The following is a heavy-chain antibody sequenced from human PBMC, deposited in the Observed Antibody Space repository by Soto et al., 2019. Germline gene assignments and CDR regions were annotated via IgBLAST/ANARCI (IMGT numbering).Heavy chain of an antibody. Sequence: GGSLILSCAASGFTFNTYSMNWVRQAPGKGLEWVSFISSNSIFIYYADSVKGRFTISRDNAKNSLYLQMNSLRAEDTAVYYCARVNYCSSSSCSPFDYWGQGTPVTVSS. CDR3: ARVNYCSSSSCSPFDY. J-gene: IGHJ4*02. D-gene: IGHD2-15*01. V-gene: IGHV3-21*01. CDR2: ISSNSIFI. CDR1: GFTFNTYS.